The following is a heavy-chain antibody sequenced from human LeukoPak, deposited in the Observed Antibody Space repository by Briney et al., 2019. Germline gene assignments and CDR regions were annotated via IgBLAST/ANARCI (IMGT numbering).Heavy chain of an antibody. Sequence: SETLSLTCTVSGGSISSYYWSWIRQPAGKGLEWIGRIYTSGSTNYNPSLKSRVTMSVDTSKSQFSLKLSSVTAADTAVYYCARDFRLEPDDAFDIWGQGTMVTVSS. CDR2: IYTSGST. CDR3: ARDFRLEPDDAFDI. D-gene: IGHD1-1*01. V-gene: IGHV4-4*07. J-gene: IGHJ3*02. CDR1: GGSISSYY.